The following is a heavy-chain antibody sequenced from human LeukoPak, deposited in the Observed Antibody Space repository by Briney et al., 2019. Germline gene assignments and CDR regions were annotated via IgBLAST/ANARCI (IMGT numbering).Heavy chain of an antibody. CDR1: GFPFHSYS. CDR2: ISSSSSYI. J-gene: IGHJ4*02. CDR3: ATLSYGDFDY. D-gene: IGHD5-18*01. V-gene: IGHV3-21*01. Sequence: GALGLSWATSGFPFHSYSMEWVRPAPGKGLEWVSSISSSSSYIYYADSVKGRFTISRDNAKNSLYLQMNSLRAEDTAVYYCATLSYGDFDYWGQGTLVTVSS.